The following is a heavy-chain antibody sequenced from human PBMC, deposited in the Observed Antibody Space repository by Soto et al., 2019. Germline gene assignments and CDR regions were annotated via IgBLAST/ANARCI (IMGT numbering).Heavy chain of an antibody. J-gene: IGHJ6*02. CDR3: ARVYYYYGMDV. V-gene: IGHV4-59*01. CDR2: IYYSGST. Sequence: PSETLSLTCTVSGGSISSYYWSWIRQPPGKGLEWIGYIYYSGSTNYNPSLKSRVTISVDTSKNQFSLKLSSVTAADTAVYYCARVYYYYGMDVWGQGTTVTVSS. CDR1: GGSISSYY.